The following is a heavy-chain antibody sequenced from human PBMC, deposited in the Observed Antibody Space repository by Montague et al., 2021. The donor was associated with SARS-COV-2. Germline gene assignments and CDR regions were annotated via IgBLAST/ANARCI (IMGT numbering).Heavy chain of an antibody. CDR1: GGSISGYY. CDR2: IYNSGST. CDR3: VRDQGRSNWNYPDY. V-gene: IGHV4-4*07. Sequence: SETLSLTCTVSGGSISGYYRSWFRQYAGKGLEWIGRIYNSGSTSYNTSPKSRVTMSVDTSKNKFSLKLSSVTAADTAVYYCVRDQGRSNWNYPDYWGQGTLVTVSS. J-gene: IGHJ4*02. D-gene: IGHD1-20*01.